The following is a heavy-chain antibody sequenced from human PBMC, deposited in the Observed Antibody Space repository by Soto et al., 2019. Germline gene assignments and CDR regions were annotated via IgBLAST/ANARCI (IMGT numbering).Heavy chain of an antibody. CDR3: ARDEVGSSWYFGDAFDI. V-gene: IGHV3-30-3*01. J-gene: IGHJ3*02. Sequence: GGSLRLSCAASGFTFSSYAMHWVRQAPGKGLEWVAVISYDGSNKYYADSVKGRFTISRDNSKNTLYLRMNSLRAEDTAVYYCARDEVGSSWYFGDAFDIWGQGTMVTVSS. D-gene: IGHD6-13*01. CDR1: GFTFSSYA. CDR2: ISYDGSNK.